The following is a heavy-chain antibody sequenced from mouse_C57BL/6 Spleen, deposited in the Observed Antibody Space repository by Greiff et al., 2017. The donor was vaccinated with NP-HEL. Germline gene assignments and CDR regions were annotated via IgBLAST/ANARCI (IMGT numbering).Heavy chain of an antibody. D-gene: IGHD1-1*01. CDR1: GYSITSGYY. J-gene: IGHJ2*01. CDR2: ISYDGSN. V-gene: IGHV3-6*01. CDR3: ARRYYGSSYLYFDY. Sequence: VQLKESGPGLVKPSQSLSLTCSVTGYSITSGYYWNWIRQFPGNKLEWMGYISYDGSNNYNPSLKNRISITRDTSKNQFFLKLNSVTTEDTATYYCARRYYGSSYLYFDYWGQGTTLTVSS.